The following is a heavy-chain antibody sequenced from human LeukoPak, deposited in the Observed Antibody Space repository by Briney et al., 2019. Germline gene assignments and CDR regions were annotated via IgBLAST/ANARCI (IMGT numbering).Heavy chain of an antibody. V-gene: IGHV4-30-2*01. Sequence: SETLSLTCTVSGGSISSGGYYWSWIRQPPGKGLEWIGYIYHSGSTYYNPSLKSRVTISVDRSKNQFSLKLSSVTAADTAVYYCAGNYCTNGVCYNFDYWGQGTLVTVSS. D-gene: IGHD2-8*01. CDR1: GGSISSGGYY. J-gene: IGHJ4*02. CDR3: AGNYCTNGVCYNFDY. CDR2: IYHSGST.